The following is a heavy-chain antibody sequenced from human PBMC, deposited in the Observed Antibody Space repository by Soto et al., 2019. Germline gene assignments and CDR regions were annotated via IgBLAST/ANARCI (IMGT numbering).Heavy chain of an antibody. D-gene: IGHD2-15*01. CDR2: IIPIFGTA. J-gene: IGHJ4*02. CDR1: GGGYSSYA. V-gene: IGHV1-69*13. Sequence: ASSKLCCDASGGGYSSYAMMWVRQATGKGLEWMGGIIPIFGTANYAQKFQGRVTITADESTSTAYMELSSLRSEDTAVYYCASTNFLGPVYCRGGSCLPGPIWGQATLVTVPS. CDR3: ASTNFLGPVYCRGGSCLPGPI.